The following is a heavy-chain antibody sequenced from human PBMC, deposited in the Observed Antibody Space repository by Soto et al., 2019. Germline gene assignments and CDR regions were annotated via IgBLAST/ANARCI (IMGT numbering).Heavy chain of an antibody. CDR3: AKRRGYSNGEFDY. Sequence: QVQLVQSGAEVKKPGASVKVSCKASGYTFTSYGISWVRQAPGQGLEWMGWITPYNGNTNYAQKLQGRVTMTTDTSTSTDYMELRSLRSDDTAVYYCAKRRGYSNGEFDYWGQGTLVTVSS. D-gene: IGHD5-18*01. CDR1: GYTFTSYG. V-gene: IGHV1-18*01. CDR2: ITPYNGNT. J-gene: IGHJ4*02.